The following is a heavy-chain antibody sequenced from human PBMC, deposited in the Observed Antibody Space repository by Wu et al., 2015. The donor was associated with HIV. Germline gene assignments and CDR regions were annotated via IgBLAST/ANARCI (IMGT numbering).Heavy chain of an antibody. CDR3: ARVFLSGPDAFDI. CDR1: GYTFTSYY. CDR2: INPSAGTT. V-gene: IGHV1-46*01. J-gene: IGHJ3*02. Sequence: QVQLVQSGAEVKKPGASVKLSCKASGYTFTSYYIHWVRQAPGQGLEWVGIINPSAGTTTYAQNFQGRVTMTRDTSTSTVYMQLSSLRSEDTAVYYCARVFLSGPDAFDIWGQGTMVTVSS.